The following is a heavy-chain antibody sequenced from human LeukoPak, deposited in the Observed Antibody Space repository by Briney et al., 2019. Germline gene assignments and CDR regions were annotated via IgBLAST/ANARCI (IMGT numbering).Heavy chain of an antibody. Sequence: GSLRLSCAASRFTFSDYYMSWIRQPPGKGLEWMGEINHSGSTNYNPSLKSRVTTSVDTTKNQFSLKLSSVTAPDNAVYYCAIAGKDETFVEFDYGGQGTLVTVSS. D-gene: IGHD2/OR15-2a*01. CDR2: INHSGST. J-gene: IGHJ4*02. V-gene: IGHV4-34*01. CDR3: AIAGKDETFVEFDY. CDR1: RFTFSDYY.